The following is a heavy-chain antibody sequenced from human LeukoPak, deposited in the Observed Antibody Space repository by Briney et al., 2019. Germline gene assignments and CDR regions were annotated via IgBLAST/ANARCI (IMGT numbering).Heavy chain of an antibody. D-gene: IGHD6-19*01. CDR2: IYPDDSDT. CDR3: ASLPRGSSGWNYFDY. J-gene: IGHJ4*02. CDR1: GNSFTNYW. V-gene: IGHV5-51*01. Sequence: GESLKISCKASGNSFTNYWIGWVRQMPGKGLEWMGIIYPDDSDTRYSPSFQGQVTISVDKSISTAYLQWSSLKASDTAMYYCASLPRGSSGWNYFDYWGQGTLVTVSS.